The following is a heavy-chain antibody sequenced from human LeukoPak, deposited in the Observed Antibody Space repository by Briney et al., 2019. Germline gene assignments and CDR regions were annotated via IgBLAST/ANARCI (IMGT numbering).Heavy chain of an antibody. CDR1: GYSISSSNW. Sequence: PSDTLSLTCAVSGYSISSSNWWGWIRQPPGKGLEWIEYIYYSGSTYYNPSLKSRVTMSVDTSKNQFSLKLSSVTAVDTAVYYCARRIITMVRGVIHWYFDLWGRGTLVTVSS. J-gene: IGHJ2*01. V-gene: IGHV4-28*01. CDR3: ARRIITMVRGVIHWYFDL. CDR2: IYYSGST. D-gene: IGHD3-10*01.